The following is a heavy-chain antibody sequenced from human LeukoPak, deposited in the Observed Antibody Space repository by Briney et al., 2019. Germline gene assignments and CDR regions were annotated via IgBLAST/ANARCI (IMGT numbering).Heavy chain of an antibody. Sequence: SSETLSLTCTVSGVSISSYYWSWIRQPPGKELEWIGYIYYSGSTNYNPALKSRLTISVDTSKNQFSLKLSSVTAADTAMYYCARLTYDFWSDYYHYYFDFWGQGTLVTVSS. J-gene: IGHJ4*02. CDR2: IYYSGST. CDR3: ARLTYDFWSDYYHYYFDF. D-gene: IGHD3-3*01. V-gene: IGHV4-59*01. CDR1: GVSISSYY.